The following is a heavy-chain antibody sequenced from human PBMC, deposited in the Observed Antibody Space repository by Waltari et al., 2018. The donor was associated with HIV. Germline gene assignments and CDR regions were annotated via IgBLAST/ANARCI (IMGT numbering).Heavy chain of an antibody. J-gene: IGHJ4*02. D-gene: IGHD1-1*01. CDR3: AVPRCNRANCHFAS. CDR2: INTDGTYT. Sequence: EVRLEESGGGLVQPGGSLRLSCAASGFSFTSSWLPWVRQVPGKRPEWVSRINTDGTYTKYADAVRGRFSNSRDNAKNTLYLQMNSLKVEDTAVYFCAVPRCNRANCHFASWGQGTLVTVSS. CDR1: GFSFTSSW. V-gene: IGHV3-74*03.